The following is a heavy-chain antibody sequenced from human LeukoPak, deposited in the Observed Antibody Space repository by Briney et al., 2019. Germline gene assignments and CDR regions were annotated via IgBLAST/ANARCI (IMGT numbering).Heavy chain of an antibody. Sequence: GGSLRLSCAASGFTFSSYSMNWVRQAPGKGLEWVSSISSSSNYIYYADPVKGRFTISRDNAKNSLNLQMNSLRAEDTAVYYCARDGGRSGNGAYYMDVWGKGTTVTVSS. CDR1: GFTFSSYS. CDR3: ARDGGRSGNGAYYMDV. V-gene: IGHV3-21*01. J-gene: IGHJ6*03. CDR2: ISSSSNYI. D-gene: IGHD2-15*01.